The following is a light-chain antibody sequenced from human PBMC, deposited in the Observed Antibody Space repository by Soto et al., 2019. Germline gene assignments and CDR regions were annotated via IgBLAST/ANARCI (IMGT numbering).Light chain of an antibody. CDR2: SNN. J-gene: IGLJ1*01. Sequence: QPPPASGTPRPMGPNSFSGNSSNIGSNTVNWYQQLPGTAPKLLIYSNNQRPSGVPDRFSGSKSGTSASLAISGLQSEDEADYYCAAWDDSLNGYVFGTGTKVTVL. V-gene: IGLV1-44*01. CDR1: SSNIGSNT. CDR3: AAWDDSLNGYV.